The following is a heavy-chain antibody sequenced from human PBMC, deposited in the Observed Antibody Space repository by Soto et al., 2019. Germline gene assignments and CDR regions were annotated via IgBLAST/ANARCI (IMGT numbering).Heavy chain of an antibody. J-gene: IGHJ4*02. CDR2: ISYDGSNK. Sequence: QVQFVESGGGVVQPGRSLRLSCAASGFTFSHYGIHWVRQAPGKGLEWLAVISYDGSNKHYADSVKGRFTVSRDNSKNMLYLQMNSLRAEDTAVYFCARYSGKYQGPIDYWGQGTLVTVSS. D-gene: IGHD1-26*01. CDR3: ARYSGKYQGPIDY. V-gene: IGHV3-30*03. CDR1: GFTFSHYG.